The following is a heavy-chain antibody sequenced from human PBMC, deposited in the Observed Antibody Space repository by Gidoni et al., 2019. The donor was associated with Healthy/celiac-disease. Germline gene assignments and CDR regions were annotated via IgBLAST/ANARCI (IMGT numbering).Heavy chain of an antibody. V-gene: IGHV3-13*01. Sequence: VQLVESGGGLVQPGGSLRLSCAASGFTFSSYDMHWVRQATGKGLEWVSAIGTAGDTYYPGSVKGRFTISRENAKNSLYLQMNSLRAEDTAVYYCARDRVGSYGDRYFDLWGRGTLVTVSS. CDR3: ARDRVGSYGDRYFDL. CDR1: GFTFSSYD. D-gene: IGHD1-26*01. CDR2: IGTAGDT. J-gene: IGHJ2*01.